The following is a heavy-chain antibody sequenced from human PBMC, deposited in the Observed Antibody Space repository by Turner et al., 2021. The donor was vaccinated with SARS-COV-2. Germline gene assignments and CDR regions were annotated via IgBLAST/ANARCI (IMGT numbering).Heavy chain of an antibody. CDR3: ARALGGNYYYGMDV. V-gene: IGHV3-30-3*01. CDR1: GFTFSTYA. Sequence: QVQLVESGGGVVQPGRSLSLSCAASGFTFSTYAMHWVRQAPGKGLEWVAVISYDGSNKYYADSVKGRFTFSRDNSKNTLYLQMNSLRAEDTAVYYCARALGGNYYYGMDVWGQGTTVTVSS. J-gene: IGHJ6*02. D-gene: IGHD3-16*01. CDR2: ISYDGSNK.